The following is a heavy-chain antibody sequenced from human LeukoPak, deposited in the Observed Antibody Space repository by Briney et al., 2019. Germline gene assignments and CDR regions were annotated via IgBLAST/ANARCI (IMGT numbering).Heavy chain of an antibody. Sequence: SETLSLTCTVSGGSISSSNYYWGWIRQPPGQGLEWIGSMYYSGNTDYNPSLKSRVTISVDTSKNQFSLKVNSVTAADTAVYYCARTLGWASSRYPFDGWGQGTLVAVSS. CDR1: GGSISSSNYY. CDR2: MYYSGNT. V-gene: IGHV4-39*01. J-gene: IGHJ4*02. D-gene: IGHD3-16*02. CDR3: ARTLGWASSRYPFDG.